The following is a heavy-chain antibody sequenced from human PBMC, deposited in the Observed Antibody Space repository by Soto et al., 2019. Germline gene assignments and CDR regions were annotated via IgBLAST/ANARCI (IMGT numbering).Heavy chain of an antibody. CDR3: LKDAPNGSIDD. J-gene: IGHJ4*02. Sequence: VQVVASGGGLVQPGRSLRLSCAVSGFRFEQYVMHWVRQAPGKGLECVSTVSPTGDTVAYADSVEGRFTVSRDNAKNSLYLNSLKGDDTAFYYCLKDAPNGSIDDWGQGTLVTVSS. CDR2: VSPTGDTV. CDR1: GFRFEQYV. V-gene: IGHV3-9*01. D-gene: IGHD3-10*01.